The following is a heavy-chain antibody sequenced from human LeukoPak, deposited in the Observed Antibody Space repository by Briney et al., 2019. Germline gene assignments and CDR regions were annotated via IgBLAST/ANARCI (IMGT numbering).Heavy chain of an antibody. CDR2: IWYDGSNK. CDR1: GFTFSSYG. V-gene: IGHV3-33*01. CDR3: ARKMNIVGAQGWGYGLDV. J-gene: IGHJ6*02. D-gene: IGHD1-26*01. Sequence: GGSLRLSCAASGFTFSSYGMHWVRQAPGKGLEWVAVIWYDGSNKYYADSVKGRFTISRDNSKNTLYLQMNSLRAEDTAVYYCARKMNIVGAQGWGYGLDVWGHGTTVTVSS.